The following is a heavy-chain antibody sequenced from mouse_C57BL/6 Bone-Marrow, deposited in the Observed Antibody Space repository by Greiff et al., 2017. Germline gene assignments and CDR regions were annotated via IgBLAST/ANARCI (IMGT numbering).Heavy chain of an antibody. CDR2: IYPRSGNT. Sequence: QVQLQQSGAELARPGASVKLSCKASGYTFTSYGISWVKQRTGQGLEWIGGIYPRSGNTYYNEKFKGKATLTADKSSSTAYMELRSLTSEDSAVDFCARWNYYGSSYGYWGQGTTVTVSS. J-gene: IGHJ2*01. CDR1: GYTFTSYG. D-gene: IGHD1-1*01. CDR3: ARWNYYGSSYGY. V-gene: IGHV1-81*01.